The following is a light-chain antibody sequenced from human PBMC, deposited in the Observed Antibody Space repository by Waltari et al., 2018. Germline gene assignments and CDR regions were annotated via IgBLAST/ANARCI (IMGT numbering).Light chain of an antibody. J-gene: IGKJ1*01. CDR2: KVT. CDR1: QSLLPSNGNTY. Sequence: DIVMTQTPLSLPVTPGEPASISCRSSQSLLPSNGNTYLHWYLQKPGQSPRLLIYKVTNRESGVPDRFSGSGSGTDFTLKISRVEPEDVGVYYCMQSTKDPRTCGQGTKVEIK. CDR3: MQSTKDPRT. V-gene: IGKV2D-29*02.